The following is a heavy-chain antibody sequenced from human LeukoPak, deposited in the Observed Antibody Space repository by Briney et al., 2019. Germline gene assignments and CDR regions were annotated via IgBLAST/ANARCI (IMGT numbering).Heavy chain of an antibody. CDR2: ISSTGNSI. J-gene: IGHJ6*02. V-gene: IGHV3-21*01. D-gene: IGHD3-22*01. CDR1: GFTFSTYS. CDR3: ARKSYYYDNSGFEAYCGMDV. Sequence: GGSLRLSCAASGFTFSTYSMNWVRQAPGKGLEWVSSISSTGNSIYYADSVKGRFTISRDNAKNSLYLQMNSLRAEDTAVYYCARKSYYYDNSGFEAYCGMDVWGQGTTVTVSS.